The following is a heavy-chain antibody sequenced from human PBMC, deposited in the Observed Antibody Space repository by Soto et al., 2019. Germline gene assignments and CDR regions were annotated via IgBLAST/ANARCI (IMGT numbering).Heavy chain of an antibody. D-gene: IGHD1-26*01. J-gene: IGHJ6*02. CDR2: ISYDGSNK. V-gene: IGHV3-30*18. CDR1: GFTFSSYG. CDR3: EKSGSPDYDYFGRDV. Sequence: PGGSLRLSCAASGFTFSSYGMHWVRQAPGKGLEWVAVISYDGSNKYYADSVKGRFTISRDNSKNTLYLQMNTLRAEDTAVYYCEKSGSPDYDYFGRDVWGQGNPVKVAS.